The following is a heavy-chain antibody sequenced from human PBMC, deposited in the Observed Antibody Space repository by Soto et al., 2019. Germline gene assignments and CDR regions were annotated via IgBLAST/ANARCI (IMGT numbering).Heavy chain of an antibody. D-gene: IGHD3-10*01. Sequence: ASVKVSCKASGYTFIGYYIHWVRQAPGQGLEGMGWISPNSGGTNYAQRFQGWVTMTRDRYIGTAYMELSRLKSDDTAVYYCARVGGGLASLGYYGMDVWGQGTTVTVSS. CDR2: ISPNSGGT. J-gene: IGHJ6*02. CDR1: GYTFIGYY. V-gene: IGHV1-2*04. CDR3: ARVGGGLASLGYYGMDV.